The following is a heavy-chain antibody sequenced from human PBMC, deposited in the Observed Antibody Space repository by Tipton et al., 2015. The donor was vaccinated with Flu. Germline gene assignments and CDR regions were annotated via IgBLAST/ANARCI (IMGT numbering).Heavy chain of an antibody. Sequence: SLRLSCAASGFTFSSYSMNWVRQAPGKGLEWVSSISSSSSYIYYADSVKGRFTISRDNAKNSLYLQMNSLRAEDTAVYYCARVAANSGYDLYYFDYWGRGTLVTVSS. CDR3: ARVAANSGYDLYYFDY. CDR1: GFTFSSYS. J-gene: IGHJ4*02. D-gene: IGHD5-12*01. CDR2: ISSSSSYI. V-gene: IGHV3-21*01.